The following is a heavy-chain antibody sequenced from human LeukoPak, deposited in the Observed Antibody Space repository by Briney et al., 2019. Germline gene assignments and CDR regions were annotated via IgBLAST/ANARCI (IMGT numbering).Heavy chain of an antibody. J-gene: IGHJ4*02. V-gene: IGHV4-4*02. D-gene: IGHD3-22*01. CDR2: IYHSGST. Sequence: SGTLSLTCAVSGGSITSSAWWSWVRQPPGKGLEWIGEIYHSGSTTYNPSLKSRVTISVDTSKNQFSLKLSSMTAADTAVYYCARLSDSDSSGYYWGFEYWGQGTLVTVSS. CDR3: ARLSDSDSSGYYWGFEY. CDR1: GGSITSSAW.